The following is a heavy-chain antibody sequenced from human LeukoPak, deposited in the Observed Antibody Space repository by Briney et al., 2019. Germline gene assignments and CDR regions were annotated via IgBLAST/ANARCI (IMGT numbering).Heavy chain of an antibody. Sequence: GESLKISCKGSGYSFTSYWIGWVRQMPGKGLEWMGIIYPGDSDTRYSPSFQGQVTISADKSISTAYLQWSSLKASDTAMYYCARAMRITMVRGVITSYDYWGQGTLVTVSS. CDR3: ARAMRITMVRGVITSYDY. D-gene: IGHD3-10*01. J-gene: IGHJ4*02. CDR2: IYPGDSDT. V-gene: IGHV5-51*01. CDR1: GYSFTSYW.